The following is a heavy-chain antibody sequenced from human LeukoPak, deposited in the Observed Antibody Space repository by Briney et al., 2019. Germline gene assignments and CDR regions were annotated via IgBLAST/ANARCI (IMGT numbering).Heavy chain of an antibody. V-gene: IGHV1-69*13. CDR3: ARVEVVPAAIGYYYYGMDV. Sequence: ASVKVSCKASGGTFSSYAIRWVRQAPGQGLEWMGGIIPIFGTANYAQKFQGRVTITADESTSTAYMELSSLRSEDTAVYYCARVEVVPAAIGYYYYGMDVWGQGTTVTVSS. CDR2: IIPIFGTA. D-gene: IGHD2-2*02. CDR1: GGTFSSYA. J-gene: IGHJ6*02.